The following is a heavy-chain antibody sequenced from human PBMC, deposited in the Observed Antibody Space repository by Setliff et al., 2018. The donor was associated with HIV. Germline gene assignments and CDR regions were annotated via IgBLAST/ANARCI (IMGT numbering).Heavy chain of an antibody. J-gene: IGHJ1*01. Sequence: GASVKVSCKASGVTFNYSFITWVRQAPGQGLEWMGGVVPTNHEATYAQKFQGRVTITADESATTVYMEMSGLTSEDTAIYYCARGADASGYFYREYFQHWGQGTLVTVSS. CDR3: ARGADASGYFYREYFQH. V-gene: IGHV1-69*13. CDR2: VVPTNHEA. D-gene: IGHD3-22*01. CDR1: GVTFNYSF.